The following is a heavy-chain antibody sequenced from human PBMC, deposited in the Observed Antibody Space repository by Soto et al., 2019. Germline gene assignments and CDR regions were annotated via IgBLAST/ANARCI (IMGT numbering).Heavy chain of an antibody. CDR1: GDTFSSYG. D-gene: IGHD5-12*01. J-gene: IGHJ4*02. V-gene: IGHV1-69*13. Sequence: SVKVSCKTSGDTFSSYGITWVRQAPGQGLEWMGGIVPVFGRPNYAQRFRGRLTITADESTSTGYMELISLRSDDTAVYYCAREGSGYNFWGQGTQVTVSS. CDR3: AREGSGYNF. CDR2: IVPVFGRP.